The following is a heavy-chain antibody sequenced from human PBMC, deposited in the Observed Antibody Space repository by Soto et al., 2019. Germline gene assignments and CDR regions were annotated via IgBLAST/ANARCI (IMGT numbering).Heavy chain of an antibody. J-gene: IGHJ4*02. V-gene: IGHV4-59*08. Sequence: SETLSLTCTVSGGSISSYYWSWIRQPPGKGLEWIGYIYYSGSTNYNPSLKSRVTISVDTSKNQFSLKLSSVTAADTAVYYCGRLGGSYAVPHFDYWGQGTLVTVSS. CDR2: IYYSGST. D-gene: IGHD1-26*01. CDR3: GRLGGSYAVPHFDY. CDR1: GGSISSYY.